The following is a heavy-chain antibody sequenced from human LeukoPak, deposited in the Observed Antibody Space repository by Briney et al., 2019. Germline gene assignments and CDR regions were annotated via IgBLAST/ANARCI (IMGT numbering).Heavy chain of an antibody. Sequence: GRSLRLSCAASGFTFSSYGMHWVRQAPGKGLEWVAVIWYDGSNKYYADSVKGRFTISRDNSKNTLYLQMNSLRAEDTAVYYYARDGGWYCSGGSCLYYYGMDVWGQGTTVTVSS. D-gene: IGHD2-15*01. CDR1: GFTFSSYG. J-gene: IGHJ6*02. CDR2: IWYDGSNK. V-gene: IGHV3-33*01. CDR3: ARDGGWYCSGGSCLYYYGMDV.